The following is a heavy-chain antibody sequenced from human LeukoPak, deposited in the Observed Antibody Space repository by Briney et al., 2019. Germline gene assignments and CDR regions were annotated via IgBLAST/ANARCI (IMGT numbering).Heavy chain of an antibody. Sequence: GGSLRLSCAASGFTFSSYSMSWVRQAPGKGLEWVSSISGSSSYIYYADSVKGRFTISRDNAKNSLYLQMNSLRAEDTAVYYCANGDGDYQGLPDYWGQGTLVTVSS. V-gene: IGHV3-21*01. J-gene: IGHJ4*02. CDR2: ISGSSSYI. D-gene: IGHD4-17*01. CDR3: ANGDGDYQGLPDY. CDR1: GFTFSSYS.